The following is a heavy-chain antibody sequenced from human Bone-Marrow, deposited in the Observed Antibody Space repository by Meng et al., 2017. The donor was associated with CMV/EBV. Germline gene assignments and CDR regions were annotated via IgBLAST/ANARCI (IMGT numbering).Heavy chain of an antibody. Sequence: GGSLRLSCAASGFIFSDHYMDWVRQAPGKGLEWVGRSRNKANRYTTEYAASVKGRFTISRDESKNSLYLQMNSLKTEDTAVFYCVRGYNSIDPWGQGTLVTVSS. CDR2: SRNKANRYTT. CDR1: GFIFSDHY. D-gene: IGHD1-1*01. J-gene: IGHJ5*02. V-gene: IGHV3-72*01. CDR3: VRGYNSIDP.